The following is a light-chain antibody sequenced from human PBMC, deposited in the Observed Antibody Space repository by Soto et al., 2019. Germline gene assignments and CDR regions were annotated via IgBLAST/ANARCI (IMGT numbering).Light chain of an antibody. Sequence: QSALTQPASVSASPGQSITISCTGTSSDVGGYKFVSWYQHHPAKAPKLMIYEVNNRPSGVSNRFSGSKSGNTASLTISGLQPEDEADYYCLSYTSANTRVFGGGTNVTVL. CDR1: SSDVGGYKF. CDR3: LSYTSANTRV. J-gene: IGLJ3*02. CDR2: EVN. V-gene: IGLV2-14*01.